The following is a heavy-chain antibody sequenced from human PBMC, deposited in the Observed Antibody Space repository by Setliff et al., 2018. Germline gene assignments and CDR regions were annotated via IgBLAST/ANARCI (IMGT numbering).Heavy chain of an antibody. CDR2: IYYRGTT. Sequence: SETLSLTCTVSGGFIRDYYWNWIRQSPEKGLEWIGYIYYRGTTNYNSSLKSRVTISIDMSKNQFSLKLSSATAADTAVYFCAAVGIDAGGGWFDPWGHGIPVTVSS. CDR3: AAVGIDAGGGWFDP. D-gene: IGHD1-26*01. J-gene: IGHJ5*02. V-gene: IGHV4-59*01. CDR1: GGFIRDYY.